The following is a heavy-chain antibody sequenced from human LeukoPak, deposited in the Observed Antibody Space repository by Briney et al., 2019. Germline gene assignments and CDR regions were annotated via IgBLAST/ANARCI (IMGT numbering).Heavy chain of an antibody. CDR2: ILHSGST. D-gene: IGHD3-3*01. CDR1: GRSITSDTYY. J-gene: IGHJ4*02. CDR3: ARTRDFWSGFFDY. Sequence: SQTLSLTCDVSGRSITSDTYYWSWIRQPPGKGLEWNGYILHSGSTYNNPSLKSRVTISVDTSKSQFSLKLSSVTAADAAVYYCARTRDFWSGFFDYWGQGTLVTVSS. V-gene: IGHV4-30-2*01.